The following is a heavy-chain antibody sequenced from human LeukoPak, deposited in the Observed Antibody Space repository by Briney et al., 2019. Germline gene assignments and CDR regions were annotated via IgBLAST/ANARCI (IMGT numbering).Heavy chain of an antibody. CDR3: AKVHLGGYSSSYYDLSYFDY. CDR2: ISGSGTST. D-gene: IGHD6-13*01. CDR1: GFTFSSYA. J-gene: IGHJ4*02. V-gene: IGHV3-23*01. Sequence: GGSLRLSCAASGFTFSSYAMSWVRQAPGKGREWVSGISGSGTSTYYADSVKGRFTISRDNSKITLYLQMNSLRAEDTAVYYCAKVHLGGYSSSYYDLSYFDYWGQGTLVTVSS.